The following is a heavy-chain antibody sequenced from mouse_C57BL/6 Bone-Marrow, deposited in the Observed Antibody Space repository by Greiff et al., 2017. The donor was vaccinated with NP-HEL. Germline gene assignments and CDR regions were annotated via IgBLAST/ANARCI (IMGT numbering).Heavy chain of an antibody. D-gene: IGHD1-1*01. V-gene: IGHV2-9-1*01. J-gene: IGHJ2*01. CDR2: IWTGGGT. CDR3: ARADYGSSSEYFDY. CDR1: GFSLTSYA. Sequence: VKLMESGPGLVAPSQSLSITCTVSGFSLTSYAISWVRQPPGKGLEWLGVIWTGGGTNYNSALKSRLSISKDNSKSQVFLKMNSLQTDDTARYYCARADYGSSSEYFDYWGQGTTLTVSS.